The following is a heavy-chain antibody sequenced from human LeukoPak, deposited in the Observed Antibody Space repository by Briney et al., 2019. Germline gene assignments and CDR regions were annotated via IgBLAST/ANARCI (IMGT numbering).Heavy chain of an antibody. CDR2: IIPIFGTA. CDR1: GGTFSSYA. CDR3: ARDIVGATQDFNFDY. D-gene: IGHD1-26*01. J-gene: IGHJ4*02. Sequence: GASVKVSCKASGGTFSSYAISWVRQAPGLGLEWMGGIIPIFGTANYAQKFQGRVTITADESTSTAYMELSSLRSEDTAVYYCARDIVGATQDFNFDYWGQGTLVTVSS. V-gene: IGHV1-69*13.